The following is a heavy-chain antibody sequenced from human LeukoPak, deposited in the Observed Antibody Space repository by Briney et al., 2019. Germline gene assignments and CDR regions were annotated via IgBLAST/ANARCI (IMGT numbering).Heavy chain of an antibody. J-gene: IGHJ6*03. CDR2: INHSGST. Sequence: PSETLSLTCAVYGGSFSGYYWSWIRQPLGKGLEWIGEINHSGSTNYNPSLKSRVTISVDTSKNQFSLKLSSVTAADTAVYYCARLSKGAYYDFWSGYYNPANYYYYYMDVWGKGTTVTVSS. D-gene: IGHD3-3*01. CDR1: GGSFSGYY. CDR3: ARLSKGAYYDFWSGYYNPANYYYYYMDV. V-gene: IGHV4-34*01.